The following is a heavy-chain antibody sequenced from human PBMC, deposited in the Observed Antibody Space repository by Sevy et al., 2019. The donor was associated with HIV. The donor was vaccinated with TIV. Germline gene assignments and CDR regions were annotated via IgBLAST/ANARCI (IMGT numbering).Heavy chain of an antibody. V-gene: IGHV4-59*01. CDR2: IYSSGST. J-gene: IGHJ4*02. D-gene: IGHD6-13*01. Sequence: SETLSLTCTVSGGSMNNYFWSWIRQPPGKALEWIAYIYSSGSTNYNPSLKSRVTISVDSSKNQFSLKRRSVTAADTAVYYCARESIGAVGDFDYWGQGTLVTVSS. CDR1: GGSMNNYF. CDR3: ARESIGAVGDFDY.